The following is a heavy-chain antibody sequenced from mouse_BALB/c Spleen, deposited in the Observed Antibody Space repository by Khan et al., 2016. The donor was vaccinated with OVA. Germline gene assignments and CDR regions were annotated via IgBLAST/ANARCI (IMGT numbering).Heavy chain of an antibody. Sequence: EVQLQESGAELMRSGASVKLSCTASGCNIKDYYIHWVKQRPDQGLEWIGWIDPANGKTDYAPKFQDKATLTADTSSNTAYLLLTSLTSEDTAVYYCNAGGNYLWGQGTTLTVSS. CDR1: GCNIKDYY. CDR3: NAGGNYL. D-gene: IGHD2-1*01. V-gene: IGHV14-4*02. J-gene: IGHJ2*01. CDR2: IDPANGKT.